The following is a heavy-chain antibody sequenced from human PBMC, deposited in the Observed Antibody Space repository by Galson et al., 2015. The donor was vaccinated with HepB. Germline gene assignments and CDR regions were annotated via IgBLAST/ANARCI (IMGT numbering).Heavy chain of an antibody. J-gene: IGHJ4*02. CDR1: GDSVSSNSAA. D-gene: IGHD6-13*01. CDR2: TYYRSKWYR. V-gene: IGHV6-1*01. Sequence: CAISGDSVSSNSAAWDWIRLSPSRGLEWLGRTYYRSKWYRNYAGSVKSRITINTDTSKNQFSLQLNSVTPEDTAVYYCARRSSRADFDYWGQGTLVTVSS. CDR3: ARRSSRADFDY.